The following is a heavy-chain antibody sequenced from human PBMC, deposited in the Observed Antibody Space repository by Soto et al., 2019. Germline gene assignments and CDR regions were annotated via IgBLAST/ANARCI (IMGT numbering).Heavy chain of an antibody. CDR3: ARDRSGSYPDDAFDI. J-gene: IGHJ3*02. Sequence: EVQLVESGGGLVQPGGSLRLSCAASGFTFSSYSMNWVRQAPGKGLEWVSYISSSSSTIYYADSVKGRFTISRDNAKNSLYLQMNSLRDEDTAVYYCARDRSGSYPDDAFDIWGQGTMVTVSS. D-gene: IGHD1-26*01. CDR2: ISSSSSTI. V-gene: IGHV3-48*02. CDR1: GFTFSSYS.